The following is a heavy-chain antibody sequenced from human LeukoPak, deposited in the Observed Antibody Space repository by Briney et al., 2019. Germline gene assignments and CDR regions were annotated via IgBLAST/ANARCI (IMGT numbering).Heavy chain of an antibody. Sequence: SGTLSLTCAVSGGSISSSNWWTWVRQPPGKGLAWIGEIYHSGRTNYNPSLKSRVTISVDKSKNQFSLKLSSVTAADTAVYYCARDPITMVRGVIKTGHWFDPWGQGTLVTVSS. D-gene: IGHD3-10*01. V-gene: IGHV4-4*02. CDR1: GGSISSSNW. CDR2: IYHSGRT. J-gene: IGHJ5*02. CDR3: ARDPITMVRGVIKTGHWFDP.